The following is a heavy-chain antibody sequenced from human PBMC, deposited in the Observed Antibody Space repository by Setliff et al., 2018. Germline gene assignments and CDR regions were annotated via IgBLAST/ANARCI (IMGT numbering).Heavy chain of an antibody. D-gene: IGHD2-21*02. J-gene: IGHJ4*02. Sequence: PGESLKISCAASGFTFYNSAMSWVRQAPGKGLEWISLIGHDDITYYAAPVKGRFTISRDDSRNTLYLQMNSLKTEDTAVYYCTTGSVCVGDCYSGRLNYWGQGTLVTVSS. CDR2: IGHDDIT. V-gene: IGHV3-15*04. CDR3: TTGSVCVGDCYSGRLNY. CDR1: GFTFYNSA.